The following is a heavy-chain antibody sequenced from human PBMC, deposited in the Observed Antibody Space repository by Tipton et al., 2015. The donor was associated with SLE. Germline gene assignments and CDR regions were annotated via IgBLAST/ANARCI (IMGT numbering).Heavy chain of an antibody. V-gene: IGHV4-59*01. CDR1: GGSISSYY. CDR2: IYYSGST. D-gene: IGHD3-10*01. Sequence: TLSLTCTVSGGSISSYYWSWIRQPPGKGLEWIGYIYYSGSTNYNPSLKSRVTISVDTSKNQFSLKLSSVTAADTAVYYCASGRGVAWGDYFANWGQGSLVTVSS. J-gene: IGHJ4*02. CDR3: ASGRGVAWGDYFAN.